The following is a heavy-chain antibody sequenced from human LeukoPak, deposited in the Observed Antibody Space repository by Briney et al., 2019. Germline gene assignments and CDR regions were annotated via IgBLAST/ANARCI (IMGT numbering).Heavy chain of an antibody. J-gene: IGHJ4*02. CDR1: GYTFTGYY. D-gene: IGHD2-2*01. V-gene: IGHV1-2*02. CDR2: INPNSGGT. Sequence: ASVTVSCKASGYTFTGYYMHWVRQAPGQGLEWMGWINPNSGGTNYAQKFQGRVTMTRDTSISTAYMELSRLRSDDTAVYYCARLPGVYCSSTSCYDYWGQGTLVTVSS. CDR3: ARLPGVYCSSTSCYDY.